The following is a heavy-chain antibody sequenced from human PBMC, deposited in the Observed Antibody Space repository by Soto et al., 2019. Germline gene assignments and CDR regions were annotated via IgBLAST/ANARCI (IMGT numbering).Heavy chain of an antibody. D-gene: IGHD6-13*01. CDR2: ISYDGSNK. CDR1: GFTFSSYG. Sequence: GGSLRLSCAASGFTFSSYGMHWVRQAPGKGLEWVAVISYDGSNKYYADSVKGRFTISRDNSKNTLYLQMNSLRAEDTAVYYCAKEMVAAADLYYYYGMDVWGQGTTVTVSS. V-gene: IGHV3-30*18. J-gene: IGHJ6*02. CDR3: AKEMVAAADLYYYYGMDV.